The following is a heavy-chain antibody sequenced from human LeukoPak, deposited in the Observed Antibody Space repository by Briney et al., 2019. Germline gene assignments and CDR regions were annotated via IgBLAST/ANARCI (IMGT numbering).Heavy chain of an antibody. CDR2: IWYDGSNK. CDR3: ARDPDLMTTVAPDYLETDY. CDR1: GFTFSSYG. J-gene: IGHJ4*02. Sequence: PGGSLRLSCAASGFTFSSYGMHWVRQAPGKGLEWVAVIWYDGSNKYYADSVKGRFTISRDNSKNTLYLQMNSLRAEDTAVYYCARDPDLMTTVAPDYLETDYWGQGTLVTVSS. V-gene: IGHV3-33*08. D-gene: IGHD4-23*01.